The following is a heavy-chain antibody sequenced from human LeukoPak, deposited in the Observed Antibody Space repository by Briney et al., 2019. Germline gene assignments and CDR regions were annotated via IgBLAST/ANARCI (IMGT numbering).Heavy chain of an antibody. CDR1: GYTFSGYY. V-gene: IGHV1-2*02. Sequence: ASVKVSCKASGYTFSGYYMRWVRQAPGQGLEWMGWINPNSGGTNYAQKFQGRVTMTRDMSTSTIYMELSSLRSEDTAVYYCARDISGYSSGWYDYWDQGTLVTVSS. CDR2: INPNSGGT. J-gene: IGHJ4*02. D-gene: IGHD6-19*01. CDR3: ARDISGYSSGWYDY.